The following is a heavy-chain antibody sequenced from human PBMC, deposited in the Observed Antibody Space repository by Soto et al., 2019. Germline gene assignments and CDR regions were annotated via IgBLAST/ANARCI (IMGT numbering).Heavy chain of an antibody. CDR2: FSYVRGT. D-gene: IGHD3-22*01. Sequence: SETLSLTCTVSGGSISDYYWSWIRQPPGKGLEWIGYFSYVRGTNNSPSLKSRVTISVDTSKNQFSLKLSSVTAADTAVYYCARSYYYDSSDEGIWGQGTMVTVSS. CDR3: ARSYYYDSSDEGI. J-gene: IGHJ3*02. CDR1: GGSISDYY. V-gene: IGHV4-59*08.